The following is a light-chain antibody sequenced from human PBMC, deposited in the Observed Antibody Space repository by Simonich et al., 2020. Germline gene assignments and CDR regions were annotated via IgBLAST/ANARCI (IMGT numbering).Light chain of an antibody. CDR2: GKN. Sequence: SSELTQDPPVSVALGQTVRITCQGDSLRSYYASWYQQKPGQDPELVIYGKNNRPSGIPDRFSGSSSGNTASLTITGAQAEDEADYYCNSRDSSGNHLVFGGGTKLTVL. CDR3: NSRDSSGNHLV. J-gene: IGLJ2*01. CDR1: SLRSYY. V-gene: IGLV3-19*01.